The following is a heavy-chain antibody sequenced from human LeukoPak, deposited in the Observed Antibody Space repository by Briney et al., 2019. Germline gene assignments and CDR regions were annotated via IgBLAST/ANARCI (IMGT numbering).Heavy chain of an antibody. Sequence: PSETLSLTCAVYGGSFSGYYWSWIRQPPGKGLEWIGEINHSGSTNYNPSLKNRVTISVDTSKNQFSLKLSSVTAADTAVYYCARDDILTGYSFDYWGQGTLVTVSS. CDR2: INHSGST. D-gene: IGHD3-9*01. CDR1: GGSFSGYY. CDR3: ARDDILTGYSFDY. J-gene: IGHJ4*02. V-gene: IGHV4-34*01.